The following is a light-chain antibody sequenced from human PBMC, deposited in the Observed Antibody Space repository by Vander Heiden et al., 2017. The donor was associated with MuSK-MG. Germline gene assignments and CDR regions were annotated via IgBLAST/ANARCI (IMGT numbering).Light chain of an antibody. CDR3: QQYDKWPPLT. J-gene: IGKJ4*01. CDR1: QSVSSN. CDR2: CAS. V-gene: IGKV3-15*01. Sequence: EVVMTQSPATLSVSPGEGATLSCRASQSVSSNLAWYQQKPGQAPRLLIYCASTRATDTPDRFSGSGSGTEFTLTISSLPSEYFAVYYCQQYDKWPPLTFGGGTKVELK.